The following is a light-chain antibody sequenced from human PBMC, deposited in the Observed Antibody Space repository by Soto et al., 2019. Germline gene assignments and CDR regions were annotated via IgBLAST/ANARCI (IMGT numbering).Light chain of an antibody. CDR3: QQFHNFPPT. CDR1: QDISNY. Sequence: DIQMPQSPSSLSASVGDRVTITCQASQDISNYLNWYQQKPGKPPNLLIYDASTLKSGVPSRFSGSRSGTNFTFTITSLQPEDIATYYCQQFHNFPPTFGPGTKV. J-gene: IGKJ3*01. CDR2: DAS. V-gene: IGKV1-33*01.